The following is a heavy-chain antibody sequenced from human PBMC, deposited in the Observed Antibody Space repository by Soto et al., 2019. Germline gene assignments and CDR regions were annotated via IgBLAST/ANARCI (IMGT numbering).Heavy chain of an antibody. V-gene: IGHV3-15*01. CDR2: IKSKTDGGTT. CDR3: TTAGLRYFDWLPHFDY. J-gene: IGHJ4*02. Sequence: LRLSCAASGFTFSNAWMSWVRQAPGKGLEWVGRIKSKTDGGTTDYAAPVKGRFTISRDDSKNTLYLQMNSLKTEDTAVYYCTTAGLRYFDWLPHFDYWGQGTLVTVSS. CDR1: GFTFSNAW. D-gene: IGHD3-9*01.